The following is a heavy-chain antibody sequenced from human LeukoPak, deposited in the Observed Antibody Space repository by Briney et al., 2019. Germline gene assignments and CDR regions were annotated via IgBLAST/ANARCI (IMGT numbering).Heavy chain of an antibody. CDR3: ARGKGFLGWLLPPDYYYMDV. D-gene: IGHD3-3*01. V-gene: IGHV3-9*01. CDR1: GFTFDDYA. J-gene: IGHJ6*03. Sequence: PGRSLRLSCAASGFTFDDYAMHWVRQAPGKGLEWVSGISWNSGSIGYADSVKGRFTISRDNAKNSLYLQMNSLRAEDTALYYCARGKGFLGWLLPPDYYYMDVWGKGTTVTVSS. CDR2: ISWNSGSI.